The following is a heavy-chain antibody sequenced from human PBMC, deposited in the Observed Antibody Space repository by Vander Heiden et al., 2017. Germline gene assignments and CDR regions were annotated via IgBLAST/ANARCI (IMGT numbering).Heavy chain of an antibody. CDR2: ILHSGTT. Sequence: QVHLQESGPGLVKRSETLSLTCTVSGDSIGNYYWRWIRQPPGKRLEWIGYILHSGTTNYTPSLKSRVTISLETSNVQFALKVTAVTAADTAVYYCARAASGSPYYYGVDVWGQGTTVTVSS. J-gene: IGHJ6*02. V-gene: IGHV4-59*01. D-gene: IGHD3-10*01. CDR1: GDSIGNYY. CDR3: ARAASGSPYYYGVDV.